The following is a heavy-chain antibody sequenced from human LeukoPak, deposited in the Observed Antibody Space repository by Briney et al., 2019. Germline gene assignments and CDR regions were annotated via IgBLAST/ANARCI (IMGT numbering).Heavy chain of an antibody. CDR1: GFTFSSYS. CDR2: ISSSSSYI. CDR3: ARVGPYSSCWYKAFYI. D-gene: IGHD6-13*01. V-gene: IGHV3-21*01. J-gene: IGHJ3*02. Sequence: AGGSLRLSCAASGFTFSSYSMNWVRQAPGNGLEWVSSISSSSSYIYYADSVKGRFTISRDNAKNSLYLQMNSLRAEDTAVYYCARVGPYSSCWYKAFYIWGHVTMVTVSS.